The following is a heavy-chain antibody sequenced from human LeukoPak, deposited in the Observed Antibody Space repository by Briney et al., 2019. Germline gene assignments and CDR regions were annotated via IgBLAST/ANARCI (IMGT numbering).Heavy chain of an antibody. Sequence: GASVKVSCKASGYTFTSYWIQWVRQAPGQGLEWVGLINPSDGSVAYAHRFQGRVTMTRDTSTSIVYMELSSLRSEDTAVYYCARAGWLRFDYWGQGTLVTVSS. CDR1: GYTFTSYW. D-gene: IGHD5-12*01. V-gene: IGHV1-46*01. J-gene: IGHJ4*02. CDR2: INPSDGSV. CDR3: ARAGWLRFDY.